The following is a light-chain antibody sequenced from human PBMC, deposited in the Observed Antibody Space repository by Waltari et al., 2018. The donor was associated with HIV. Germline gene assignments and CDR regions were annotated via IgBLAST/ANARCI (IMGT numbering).Light chain of an antibody. CDR3: SSYASSFTLL. J-gene: IGLJ3*02. CDR1: RSDLGGFNY. CDR2: DVD. Sequence: QSALTQPASVSGSPGQSITISCTGTRSDLGGFNYVSWYQQHPDKAPKLIIFDVDIRPSGISNRFSGSKSGNTASLTISGLQAEDEADYYCSSYASSFTLLFGGGTKLTVL. V-gene: IGLV2-14*03.